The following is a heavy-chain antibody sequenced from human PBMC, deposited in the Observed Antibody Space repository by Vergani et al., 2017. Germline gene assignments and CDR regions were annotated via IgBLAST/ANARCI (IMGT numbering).Heavy chain of an antibody. J-gene: IGHJ5*01. CDR3: AHSWNFGRRDWFDS. CDR1: EATFSDYN. V-gene: IGHV1-2*02. D-gene: IGHD1-26*01. Sequence: QVQLMQSGPVMKKPGGSMKVSCQASEATFSDYNIHWVRQAPGQGLQWMGWISPMTGDTDYLQRFQDRVTMTRDASTKTVYLKMTRLTSDDTAIYYCAHSWNFGRRDWFDSWGPGTLVTVSS. CDR2: ISPMTGDT.